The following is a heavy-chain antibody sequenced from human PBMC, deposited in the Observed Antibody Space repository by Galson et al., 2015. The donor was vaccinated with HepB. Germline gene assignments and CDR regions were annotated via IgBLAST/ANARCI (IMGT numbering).Heavy chain of an antibody. CDR2: INGGGTTT. Sequence: SLRLSCAASGFTISNYAMTWVRQAPGKGLEWVSTINGGGTTTYYADSVKGRFTISRDNSKNTLFLQMNSLRAEDTAVYYCANEITMVREVISSHYWGQGTLVTVSS. J-gene: IGHJ4*02. V-gene: IGHV3-23*01. CDR3: ANEITMVREVISSHY. CDR1: GFTISNYA. D-gene: IGHD3-10*01.